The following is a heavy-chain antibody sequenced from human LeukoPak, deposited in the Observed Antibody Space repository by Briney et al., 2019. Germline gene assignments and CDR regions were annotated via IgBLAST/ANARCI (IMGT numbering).Heavy chain of an antibody. D-gene: IGHD6-19*01. CDR3: AEGGQWLRV. CDR2: INHSGST. Sequence: SETLSLTCAVYGGSFSGYYWSWIRQPPGKGLVWIGEINHSGSTNYNPSLKSRVTISVDTSKNQFSLKLSSVTAADTAVYYCAEGGQWLRVWGQGTLVTVSS. J-gene: IGHJ4*02. CDR1: GGSFSGYY. V-gene: IGHV4-34*01.